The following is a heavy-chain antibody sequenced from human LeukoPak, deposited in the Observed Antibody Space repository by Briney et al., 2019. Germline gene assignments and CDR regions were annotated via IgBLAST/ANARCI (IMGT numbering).Heavy chain of an antibody. CDR2: ISSSGSTI. CDR3: ARGPHSLTSSQYGSGIDY. Sequence: GGSLRLSCAASGFTFSDYYMSWIRQAPGKGLEWVACISSSGSTIYYADSVKGRFTISRDNAKNSLYLQMNSLRAEDTAVYYCARGPHSLTSSQYGSGIDYWGQGTLVTVSS. CDR1: GFTFSDYY. D-gene: IGHD3-10*01. J-gene: IGHJ4*02. V-gene: IGHV3-11*04.